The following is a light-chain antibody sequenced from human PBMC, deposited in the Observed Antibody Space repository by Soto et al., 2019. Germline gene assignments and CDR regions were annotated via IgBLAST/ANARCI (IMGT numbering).Light chain of an antibody. CDR2: RNS. CDR1: SSNIGSYY. J-gene: IGLJ2*01. CDR3: AAWDDSLSVL. V-gene: IGLV1-47*01. Sequence: QSVLTQPPPASGTPGQRVTISCFGSSSNIGSYYVYWYQQLPGTAPKLLIYRNSQRPSGVPDRFSGSKSGTSASLAISGLRSEDEADYYCAAWDDSLSVLFGGGTKLTVL.